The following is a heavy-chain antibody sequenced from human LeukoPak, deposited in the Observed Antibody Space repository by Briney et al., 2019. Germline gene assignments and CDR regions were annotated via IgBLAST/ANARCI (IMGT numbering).Heavy chain of an antibody. J-gene: IGHJ3*02. Sequence: PGGSLRLSCAASGFTFSSHAMNWVRQAPGKGLEWISSISTDSLTIKYADFVSGQFTISRDNAEQLLFLQMNSLRAEDTAVYYCARKAQTGSHSGPFDIWGQGTLVTVSS. CDR2: ISTDSLTI. D-gene: IGHD1-26*01. V-gene: IGHV3-48*04. CDR3: ARKAQTGSHSGPFDI. CDR1: GFTFSSHA.